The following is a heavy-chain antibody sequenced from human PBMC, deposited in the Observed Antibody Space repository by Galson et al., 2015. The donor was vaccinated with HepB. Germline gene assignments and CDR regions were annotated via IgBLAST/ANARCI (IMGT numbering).Heavy chain of an antibody. D-gene: IGHD1-14*01. CDR2: ISGSGGRT. CDR1: GFTFSSYA. Sequence: SLRLSCAASGFTFSSYAMSWVRQAPGKGLEWVSVISGSGGRTYYADSVKGRFTISRDNSKKTLYLQMNSLRVEDTALYYCAKNPDRDYYYYMDVWGKGTTVTVSS. CDR3: AKNPDRDYYYYMDV. V-gene: IGHV3-23*01. J-gene: IGHJ6*03.